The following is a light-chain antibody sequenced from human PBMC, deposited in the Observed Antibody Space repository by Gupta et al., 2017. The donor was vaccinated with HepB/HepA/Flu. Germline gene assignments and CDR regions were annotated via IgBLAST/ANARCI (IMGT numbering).Light chain of an antibody. V-gene: IGLV2-23*02. J-gene: IGLJ2*01. CDR1: RSDVGSYNL. CDR3: CSYASTTVV. Sequence: QSALTQPASVSGSPGQSITISCTGTRSDVGSYNLVSWYQQHPGKAPKLMIYEVNKWTSGVSNRFSGSKSGNTASLTISGLQAEDDADYYCCSYASTTVVFGGGTKLTGL. CDR2: EVN.